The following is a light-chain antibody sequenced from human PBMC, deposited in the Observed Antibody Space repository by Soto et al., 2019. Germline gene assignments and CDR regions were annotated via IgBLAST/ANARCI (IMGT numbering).Light chain of an antibody. CDR3: QHGFGVPFT. V-gene: IGKV1-39*01. CDR2: GGS. Sequence: DIQLTQSPSSLSASVGDSVTITCRASQNIRSYLSWYQQRPGKAPNLLIYGGSSLQNGVPPRFSGRESGTDFTLTISSQQPEDFATYYCQHGFGVPFTFGGGTKVEMK. CDR1: QNIRSY. J-gene: IGKJ4*01.